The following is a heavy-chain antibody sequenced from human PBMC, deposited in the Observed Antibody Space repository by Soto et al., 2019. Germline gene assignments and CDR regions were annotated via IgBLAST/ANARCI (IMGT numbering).Heavy chain of an antibody. D-gene: IGHD7-27*01. V-gene: IGHV1-8*01. CDR1: GYSFTSYE. CDR3: ATLLGEAFDV. Sequence: VQLVQSGAEVQKPGASVRVSCKASGYSFTSYEINWVRQATGQGPEWIGWMNRNSGASGYSQKFQGRVTMTRNTSISTAYMQLSSLKSDDSAVYYCATLLGEAFDVWGQGTTVTVSS. J-gene: IGHJ3*01. CDR2: MNRNSGAS.